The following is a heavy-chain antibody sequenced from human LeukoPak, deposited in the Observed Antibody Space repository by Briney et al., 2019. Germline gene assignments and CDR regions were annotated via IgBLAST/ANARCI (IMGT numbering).Heavy chain of an antibody. V-gene: IGHV1-69*04. J-gene: IGHJ4*02. CDR3: AKERDAKGYFDY. CDR1: GGTFSSYA. Sequence: SVKVSCKASGGTFSSYAISWVRQAPGQGLEWMGRIIPIFGIANYAQKFQGRVTITADKSTSTAYMELSSLRSEDTAVYYCAKERDAKGYFDYWGQGTLVTVSS. CDR2: IIPIFGIA.